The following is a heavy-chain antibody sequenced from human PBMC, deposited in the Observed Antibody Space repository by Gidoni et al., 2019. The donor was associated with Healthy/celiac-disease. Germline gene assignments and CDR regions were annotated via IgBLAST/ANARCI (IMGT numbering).Heavy chain of an antibody. D-gene: IGHD4-17*01. Sequence: QVTLVQSGAEVKKPGSSVQVSCKASGGTFSSYAIRWVRQAPGQGLEWMGGIIPIFGTANYAQKFQGRVTITADESTSTAYMELSSLRSEDTAVYYCARAWRLLAPYYFDYWGQGTLVTVSS. V-gene: IGHV1-69*01. J-gene: IGHJ4*02. CDR1: GGTFSSYA. CDR2: IIPIFGTA. CDR3: ARAWRLLAPYYFDY.